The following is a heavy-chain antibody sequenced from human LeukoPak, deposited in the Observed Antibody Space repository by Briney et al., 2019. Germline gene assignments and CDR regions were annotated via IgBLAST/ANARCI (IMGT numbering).Heavy chain of an antibody. V-gene: IGHV4-4*03. D-gene: IGHD6-13*01. J-gene: IGHJ4*02. CDR2: IYHSGST. Sequence: NPPETLSLTCTVSGGSISSSNWWSWVRQPPGKGLEWIGEIYHSGSTNYNPFLKSRVTISVDKSKNQFSLKLSSVTAADTAVYYCARVRYSSSWYFDYWGQGTLVTVSS. CDR3: ARVRYSSSWYFDY. CDR1: GGSISSSNW.